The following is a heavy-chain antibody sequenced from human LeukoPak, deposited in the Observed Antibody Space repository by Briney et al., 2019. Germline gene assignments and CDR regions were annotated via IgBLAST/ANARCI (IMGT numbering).Heavy chain of an antibody. V-gene: IGHV4-39*01. CDR2: IYYSGNT. J-gene: IGHJ5*02. D-gene: IGHD3-10*01. CDR3: ARRDYGSGSYGWFDP. CDR1: GGSISSSSFY. Sequence: SETLSHTCTVSGGSISSSSFYWGWIRQPPGKGLEWIGSIYYSGNTYYNPSLKSRVTISVDTSKNQFSLKLSSVTAADTAVYYCARRDYGSGSYGWFDPWGQGTLVTVSS.